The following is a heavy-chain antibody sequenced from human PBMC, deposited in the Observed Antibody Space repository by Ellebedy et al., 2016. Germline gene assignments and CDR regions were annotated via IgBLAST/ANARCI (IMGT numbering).Heavy chain of an antibody. J-gene: IGHJ4*02. D-gene: IGHD6-19*01. CDR3: ARGSLIAAGIFEW. V-gene: IGHV3-7*03. CDR2: IKPDGSER. CDR1: GLTFKTNW. Sequence: GESLKISXAASGLTFKTNWMNWVRQAPGKGLEWVANIKPDGSERYYVDSVKGRFTISRDNAKNSLFLQMDSLRAEDTAVYYCARGSLIAAGIFEWWGQGMLVTVSS.